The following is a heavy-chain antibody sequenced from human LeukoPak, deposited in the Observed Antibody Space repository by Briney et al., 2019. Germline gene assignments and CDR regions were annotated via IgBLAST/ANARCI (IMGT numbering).Heavy chain of an antibody. D-gene: IGHD1-26*01. CDR3: AKIWELLGGSYDY. CDR1: GFTSSSYA. J-gene: IGHJ4*02. Sequence: GGSLRLSCAASGFTSSSYAMSWVRQAPGKGLEWVSAISGSGGSTHYADSVKGRFTISRDNSKNTLYLQMNSLRAEDTAVYYCAKIWELLGGSYDYWGQGTLVTVSS. V-gene: IGHV3-23*01. CDR2: ISGSGGST.